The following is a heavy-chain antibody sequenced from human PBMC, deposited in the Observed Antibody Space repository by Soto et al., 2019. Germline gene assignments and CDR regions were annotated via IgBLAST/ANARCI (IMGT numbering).Heavy chain of an antibody. Sequence: SETLSPTCIVSGGSISSSSYYWGWIRQPPGKGLEWIGSIYYSGSTYYNPPLKSRVTISVETSKNQFSLKLSSVTAADTAVFYCARHRARNWFDPWGQGTLVTVSS. D-gene: IGHD6-6*01. CDR2: IYYSGST. CDR1: GGSISSSSYY. V-gene: IGHV4-39*01. CDR3: ARHRARNWFDP. J-gene: IGHJ5*02.